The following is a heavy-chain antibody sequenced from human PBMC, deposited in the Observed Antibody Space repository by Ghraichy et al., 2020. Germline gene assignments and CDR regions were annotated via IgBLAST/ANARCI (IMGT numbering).Heavy chain of an antibody. CDR3: AGVGDWSSWTY. J-gene: IGHJ4*02. D-gene: IGHD6-13*01. CDR1: GYTFSNYG. Sequence: ASVKVSCKASGYTFSNYGISWVRQAPGQGLEWRGWISVYNDNTHYAPKRQGRVTVTSDTSTSTAYMELRSLRSDETGVYYCAGVGDWSSWTYWGQGTLVTVSS. CDR2: ISVYNDNT. V-gene: IGHV1-18*01.